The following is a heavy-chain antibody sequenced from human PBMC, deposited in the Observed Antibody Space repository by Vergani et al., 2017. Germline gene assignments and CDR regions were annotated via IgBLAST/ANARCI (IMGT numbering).Heavy chain of an antibody. D-gene: IGHD3-10*01. CDR3: AYSGSYSYYXMDV. CDR1: GGSFSGYY. CDR2: INHSGST. V-gene: IGHV4-34*01. Sequence: QVQLQQWGAGLLKPSETLSLTCAVYGGSFSGYYWSWIRQPPGKGLEWSGEINHSGSTNYNPSLKSRVTISVDTSKNQFSLKLSSVTAADTAVYYCAYSGSYSYYXMDVWGKGTTVTVSS. J-gene: IGHJ6*03.